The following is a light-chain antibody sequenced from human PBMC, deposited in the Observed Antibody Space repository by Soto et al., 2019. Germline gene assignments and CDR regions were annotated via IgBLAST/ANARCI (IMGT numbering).Light chain of an antibody. CDR1: DSDVGGYDH. CDR3: SSHTSSTALV. Sequence: QSALTQPASVYASPGQSIAISCKGTDSDVGGYDHVSWYQQHPGKAPKLLIYDVTNRPSGVSSRFSGSKAGRTASLTISGLQTEDEADYYCSSHTSSTALVFGTGTRSPS. J-gene: IGLJ1*01. CDR2: DVT. V-gene: IGLV2-14*03.